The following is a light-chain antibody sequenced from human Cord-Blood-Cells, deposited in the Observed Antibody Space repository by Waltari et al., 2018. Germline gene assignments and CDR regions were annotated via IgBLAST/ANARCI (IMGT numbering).Light chain of an antibody. CDR1: SAHSSYA. CDR2: LNSDGSH. Sequence: QLVLTQSPSASASLGAPVKPTCPLSSAHSSYAIARHQQQPEKGPRYLMKLNSDGSHSKGDGIPDRFSGSSSGAERYLTISSLQSEDEADYYCQTWGTGIHWVFGVGTKLTVL. CDR3: QTWGTGIHWV. V-gene: IGLV4-69*01. J-gene: IGLJ3*02.